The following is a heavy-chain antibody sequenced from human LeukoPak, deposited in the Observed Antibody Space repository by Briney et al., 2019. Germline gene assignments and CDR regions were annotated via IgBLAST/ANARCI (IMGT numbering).Heavy chain of an antibody. Sequence: SETLSLTCTVSGGSISSYYWSWIRQPPGKGLEWIGYIYYSGSTNYNPSLKSRVTISVDTSKNQFSLKLSSVTAADTAVYYCARDYCSSTSCPGIWFDPWGQGTLVTVSS. CDR1: GGSISSYY. J-gene: IGHJ5*02. CDR2: IYYSGST. D-gene: IGHD2-2*01. V-gene: IGHV4-59*01. CDR3: ARDYCSSTSCPGIWFDP.